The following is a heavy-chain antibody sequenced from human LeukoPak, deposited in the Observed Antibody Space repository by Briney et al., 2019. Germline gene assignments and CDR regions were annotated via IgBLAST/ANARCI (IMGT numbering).Heavy chain of an antibody. V-gene: IGHV3-23*01. Sequence: GGSLRLSCAASGFTFSSNAMSWVRQAPGKGLEWVSYISGSGGSTYYADSVKGRFTISRDNAKNSLYLQMNSLRAEDTAVYYCAREYYYDSSGYSAFDIWGQGTMVTVSS. J-gene: IGHJ3*02. CDR3: AREYYYDSSGYSAFDI. CDR1: GFTFSSNA. CDR2: ISGSGGST. D-gene: IGHD3-22*01.